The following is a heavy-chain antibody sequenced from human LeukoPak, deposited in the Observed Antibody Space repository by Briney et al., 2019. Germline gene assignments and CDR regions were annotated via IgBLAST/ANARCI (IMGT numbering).Heavy chain of an antibody. V-gene: IGHV4-4*07. Sequence: SETLSLTCTVSGGSISSYYGSWIRQPAGKGLEWIGRIYTSGSTNHNPSLKSRVTISVDKSKNQFSLKLSSVTAADTAVYYCAREVRAPYGDYADYWGQGTLVTVSS. J-gene: IGHJ4*02. CDR1: GGSISSYY. CDR2: IYTSGST. D-gene: IGHD4-17*01. CDR3: AREVRAPYGDYADY.